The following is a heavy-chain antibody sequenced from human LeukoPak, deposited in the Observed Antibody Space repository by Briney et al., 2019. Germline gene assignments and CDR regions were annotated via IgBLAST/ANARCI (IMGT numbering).Heavy chain of an antibody. J-gene: IGHJ4*02. CDR2: IYTSGST. CDR3: AKDNVFGAYSGYDTGAFDI. D-gene: IGHD5-12*01. V-gene: IGHV4-4*07. Sequence: SETLSLTCTVSGGSISSYYWSWIRQPAGKGLEWIGRIYTSGSTNYNPSLKSRVTMSVDTSKNQFSLKLSSVTAADTAVYYCAKDNVFGAYSGYDTGAFDIWGQGTLVTVSS. CDR1: GGSISSYY.